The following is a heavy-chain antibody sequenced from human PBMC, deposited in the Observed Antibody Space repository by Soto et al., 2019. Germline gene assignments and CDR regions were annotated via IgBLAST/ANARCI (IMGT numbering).Heavy chain of an antibody. D-gene: IGHD3-10*01. CDR3: ARLVYDTRLNYMYFDF. CDR1: GVSISSGNW. CDR2: IFHDGTA. J-gene: IGHJ4*02. V-gene: IGHV4-4*02. Sequence: GPGPGFSSETLSLTCAVSGVSISSGNWWTWVRQSPQRGLEYIGEIFHDGTANYYPSFERRVAISVDTSNNQFSLKLTSVTAADTAIYFCARLVYDTRLNYMYFDFWGQGTLVTVSS.